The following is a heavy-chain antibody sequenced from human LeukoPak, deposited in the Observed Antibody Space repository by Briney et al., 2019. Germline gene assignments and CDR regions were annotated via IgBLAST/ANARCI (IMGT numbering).Heavy chain of an antibody. CDR2: ISAYNGKT. J-gene: IGHJ4*02. V-gene: IGHV1-18*01. D-gene: IGHD4-17*01. CDR1: GYTFTSYG. Sequence: ASVKVSCKASGYTFTSYGISWVGQAPGQGREGMGWISAYNGKTNYAQKLQGRVTITTDKSTSTAYTELRSLRSDDTAVYYCARTPPVYGDYSPVDYWGQGALVTVSS. CDR3: ARTPPVYGDYSPVDY.